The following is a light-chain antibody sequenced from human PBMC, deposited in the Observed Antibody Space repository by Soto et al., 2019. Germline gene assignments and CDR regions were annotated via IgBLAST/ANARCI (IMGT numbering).Light chain of an antibody. Sequence: EIVLTQSPATLSLSPGERATLYCRASQSVSNYLAWYQQKPGQAPRLLIYGASSRATGIPDRFSGSGSGTDFTLTISRLEPEDFAVYYCQQYGSSPPVTFGPGTRLEIK. CDR3: QQYGSSPPVT. V-gene: IGKV3-20*01. CDR2: GAS. CDR1: QSVSNY. J-gene: IGKJ5*01.